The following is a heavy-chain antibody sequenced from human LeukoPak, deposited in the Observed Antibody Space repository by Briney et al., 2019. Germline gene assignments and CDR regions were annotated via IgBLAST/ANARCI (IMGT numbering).Heavy chain of an antibody. CDR1: GGSLGTYY. CDR3: ARGYYGSGRVDP. D-gene: IGHD3-10*01. J-gene: IGHJ5*02. CDR2: MYYSVST. Sequence: SETLSLTCTVSGGSLGTYYWGWIRQPPGKGLEWIGYMYYSVSTNYNPSLKSRVTIAADTSKNQFSLKLSSVTAADTALYYCARGYYGSGRVDPWGQGILVTVSS. V-gene: IGHV4-59*01.